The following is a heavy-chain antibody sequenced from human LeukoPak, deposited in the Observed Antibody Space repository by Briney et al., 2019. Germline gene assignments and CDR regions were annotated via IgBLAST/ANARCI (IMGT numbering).Heavy chain of an antibody. D-gene: IGHD4-23*01. CDR1: GFTFSNYD. V-gene: IGHV3-33*01. Sequence: PGRSLRLSCAASGFTFSNYDMHWVRQAPGKGLGWVAVIWYDGSNKYYADSVKGRFTISRDNSKNTLYLQMNSLRAEDTAVYYCARDDYGGKLDIWGQGTVVTVSS. CDR3: ARDDYGGKLDI. J-gene: IGHJ3*02. CDR2: IWYDGSNK.